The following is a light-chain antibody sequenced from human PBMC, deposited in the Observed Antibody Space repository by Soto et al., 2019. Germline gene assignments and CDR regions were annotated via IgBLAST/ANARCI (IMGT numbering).Light chain of an antibody. Sequence: ESVLTQSPGTVSLSPVERANICCRPSQTVRNNYLAWYQQKPGQAPRLLIYDASSRATGIPDRFSGGGSGTDFTLTISSLQSEDFAVYYCQQYTNCPKTFGQGTKVDI. CDR2: DAS. CDR3: QQYTNCPKT. J-gene: IGKJ1*01. V-gene: IGKV3-20*01. CDR1: QTVRNNY.